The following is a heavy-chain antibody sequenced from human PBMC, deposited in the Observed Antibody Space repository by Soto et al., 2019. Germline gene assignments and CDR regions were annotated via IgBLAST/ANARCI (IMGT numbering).Heavy chain of an antibody. V-gene: IGHV4-59*01. CDR1: SGSIGTYF. D-gene: IGHD2-2*01. CDR2: IYYSGTT. CDR3: GR. J-gene: IGHJ1*01. Sequence: QVQLRESGPGLVKPSETLSLTCTVSSGSIGTYFWSWIRQPPGKGLEWIGYIYYSGTTNYNPSLKSRVTTSLATTDTPVSPMATSSKSAARGTAYLGRGGGGT.